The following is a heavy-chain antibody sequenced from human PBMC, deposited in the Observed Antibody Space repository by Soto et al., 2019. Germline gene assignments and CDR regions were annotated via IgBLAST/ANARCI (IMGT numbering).Heavy chain of an antibody. V-gene: IGHV4-30-2*01. Sequence: QLQLQESGSGLVRPSQTLSLTCAVSGGSISSGGYSWNWIRQPPGKGLEWIGYIYHSGCTLHNPSLKSRVTISVDKSKNQFSLKLSSVTAADTAVYYCARDQLEGNWFDPWGQGTLVTVSS. D-gene: IGHD1-1*01. CDR2: IYHSGCT. CDR3: ARDQLEGNWFDP. CDR1: GGSISSGGYS. J-gene: IGHJ5*02.